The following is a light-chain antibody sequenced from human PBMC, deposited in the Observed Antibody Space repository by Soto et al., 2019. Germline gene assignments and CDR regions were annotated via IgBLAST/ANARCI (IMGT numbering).Light chain of an antibody. CDR2: DVS. Sequence: QSALTQPASVSGSPGQSITISCTGNSSDVGNYDSVSWYQQHPGKAPKLMIYDVSSRPSGGCSRFSGSKSGNTASLTISGLQAEDEAHYYCSSYTTSNLYVFCTGTKVSSLYVFGTGTKLTVL. V-gene: IGLV2-14*03. J-gene: IGLJ1*01. CDR1: SSDVGNYDS. CDR3: SSYTTSNLYVFCTGTKVSSLYV.